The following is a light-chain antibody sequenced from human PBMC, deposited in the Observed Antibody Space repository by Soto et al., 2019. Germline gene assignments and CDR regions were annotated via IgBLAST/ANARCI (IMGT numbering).Light chain of an antibody. V-gene: IGKV3-15*01. CDR1: QSVSSN. CDR2: GAS. CDR3: QQYNIWPIT. J-gene: IGKJ4*01. Sequence: EIVMTQSPATLSVSPGERATLSCRASQSVSSNLAWYQQKPGQAPRLLIYGASTRAPGIPDRFSGSGSGTEFTLTISSLQSEDFVVYYCQQYNIWPITFGGGTKVEIK.